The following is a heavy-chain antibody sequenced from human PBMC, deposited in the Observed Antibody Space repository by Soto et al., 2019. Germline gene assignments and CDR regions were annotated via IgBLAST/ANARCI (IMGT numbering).Heavy chain of an antibody. V-gene: IGHV1-18*01. D-gene: IGHD5-12*01. CDR3: ARGDAAKKSYSGYDQYYFDY. J-gene: IGHJ4*02. CDR1: GYTFTSYG. CDR2: ISAYNGNT. Sequence: GASVKVSCKASGYTFTSYGISWVRQAPGQGLEWMGWISAYNGNTNYAQKLRGRVTMTTDTSTSTAYMELRSLRSDDTAVYYCARGDAAKKSYSGYDQYYFDYWGQGTLVTVSS.